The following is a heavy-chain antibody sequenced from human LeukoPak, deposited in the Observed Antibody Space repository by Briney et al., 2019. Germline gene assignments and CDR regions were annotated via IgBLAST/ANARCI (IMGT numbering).Heavy chain of an antibody. Sequence: GGPLRLSCAASGFTFSSYWMSWVRQAPGKGLEWVANIKQDGSEKYYVDSVKGRFTISRDNAKNSLYLQMNSLRAEDTAVYYCARGTYSSSWYFNYYYGMDVSGQGTTVTVSS. V-gene: IGHV3-7*01. CDR2: IKQDGSEK. CDR3: ARGTYSSSWYFNYYYGMDV. CDR1: GFTFSSYW. D-gene: IGHD6-13*01. J-gene: IGHJ6*02.